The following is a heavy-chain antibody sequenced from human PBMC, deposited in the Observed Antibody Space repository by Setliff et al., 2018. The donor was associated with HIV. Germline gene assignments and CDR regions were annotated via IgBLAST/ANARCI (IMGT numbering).Heavy chain of an antibody. Sequence: ASVKVSCKASGYTFTSYAIIWVRQAPGQGLEWMGGIIPILGVANFAQKFQGRVTITADKSTSTAYMELSSLRSEDTALYYCASAYYYDSSDGHGAFDYWGQGTLVTVSS. D-gene: IGHD3-22*01. V-gene: IGHV1-69*10. CDR2: IIPILGVA. J-gene: IGHJ4*02. CDR1: GYTFTSYA. CDR3: ASAYYYDSSDGHGAFDY.